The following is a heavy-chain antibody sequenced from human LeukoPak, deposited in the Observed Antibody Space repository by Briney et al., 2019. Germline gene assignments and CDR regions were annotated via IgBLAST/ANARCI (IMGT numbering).Heavy chain of an antibody. CDR3: ARIGTGCSSTSCYPSPFQH. J-gene: IGHJ1*01. D-gene: IGHD2-2*01. CDR1: GFTFSSYA. V-gene: IGHV3-30-3*01. CDR2: ISYDGSNK. Sequence: GGSLRVSCAASGFTFSSYAMHWVRQAPGKGVEWVAVISYDGSNKYYADSVKGRFTISRDNSKNTLYLQMNSLRAEDTAVYYCARIGTGCSSTSCYPSPFQHWGQGTLVTVSS.